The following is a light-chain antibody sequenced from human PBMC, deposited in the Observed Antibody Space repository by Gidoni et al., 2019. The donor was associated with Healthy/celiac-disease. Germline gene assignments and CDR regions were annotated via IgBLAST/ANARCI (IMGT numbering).Light chain of an antibody. CDR2: KAS. Sequence: DIQMTQSPSTLSASVGDRVTITCRASQSICSWLAWYQQKPGKAPKPLIYKASSLESGVPSRFGGCGSGTEFTLPLSSLQPDDFATYYCQQYNSYWTFGQGTKLEIK. V-gene: IGKV1-5*03. J-gene: IGKJ2*01. CDR3: QQYNSYWT. CDR1: QSICSW.